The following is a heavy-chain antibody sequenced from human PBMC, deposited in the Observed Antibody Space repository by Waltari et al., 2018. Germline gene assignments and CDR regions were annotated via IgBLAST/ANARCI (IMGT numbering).Heavy chain of an antibody. CDR2: ISSSGDKT. Sequence: EVQLLESGGGLIQPGGSLRLSCAASGFTFRSYSMSWVRQAPGKGLEWVSSISSSGDKTFYADAVKGRFTSSRDNSKNTVFLQMNSLRAEDTAVYYCAKDRPCTFCQPIDYLGQGALVTVSS. J-gene: IGHJ4*02. D-gene: IGHD2-2*01. CDR3: AKDRPCTFCQPIDY. CDR1: GFTFRSYS. V-gene: IGHV3-23*01.